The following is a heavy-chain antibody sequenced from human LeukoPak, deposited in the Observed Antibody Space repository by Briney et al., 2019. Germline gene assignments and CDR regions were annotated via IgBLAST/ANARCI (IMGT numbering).Heavy chain of an antibody. J-gene: IGHJ3*02. Sequence: PGGSLRLSCAASGFTFSSYDMHWVRQATGKGLEWVSAIGTAGDTYYPGSVKGRFTISRENAKNSLYLQMNSLRAGDTAVYYCARGASYYYDSSGYPLAAFDIWGQGTMVTASS. CDR1: GFTFSSYD. D-gene: IGHD3-22*01. CDR2: IGTAGDT. V-gene: IGHV3-13*01. CDR3: ARGASYYYDSSGYPLAAFDI.